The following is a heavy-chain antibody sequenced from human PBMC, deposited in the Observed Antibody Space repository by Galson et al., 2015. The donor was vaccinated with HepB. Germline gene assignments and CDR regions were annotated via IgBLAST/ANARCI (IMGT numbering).Heavy chain of an antibody. CDR2: IGWNSGGI. D-gene: IGHD5-18*01. J-gene: IGHJ3*02. V-gene: IGHV3-9*01. CDR1: GFTFDDYA. Sequence: SLRLACAGAGFTFDDYAMHWVRQAPGKGLVWVSGIGWNSGGIDYADSVKGRFTISRDNAKNSLYLQMNSLRAEDTAVYYCARGRDTAMVLDAFDIWGQGTMVTVSS. CDR3: ARGRDTAMVLDAFDI.